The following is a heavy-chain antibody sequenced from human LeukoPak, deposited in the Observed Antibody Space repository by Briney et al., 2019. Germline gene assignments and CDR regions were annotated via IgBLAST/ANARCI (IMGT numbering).Heavy chain of an antibody. D-gene: IGHD5-18*01. V-gene: IGHV4-61*01. CDR1: GGSVGSGSYY. CDR2: IYYSGST. Sequence: SETLSLTCTVSGGSVGSGSYYWSWIRQPPGKGLEWIGYIYYSGSTNYNPSLKSRVTISVDTSKNQFSLKLSSVTAADTAVYYCARDGYSYGYGWFDPWGQGTLVTVSS. CDR3: ARDGYSYGYGWFDP. J-gene: IGHJ5*02.